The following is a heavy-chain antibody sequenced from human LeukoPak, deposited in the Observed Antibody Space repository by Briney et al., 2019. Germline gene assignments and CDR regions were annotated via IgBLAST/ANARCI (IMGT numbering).Heavy chain of an antibody. CDR1: GGSFSGYY. D-gene: IGHD2/OR15-2a*01. CDR3: AAFPKGDLNFYWLDP. V-gene: IGHV4-34*01. Sequence: PSETLSLTCAVYGGSFSGYYWSWIRQPPGKGLEWIGEINHSGSTNYNPSLKSRVIISVDTSKNQFSLKLSSVTAADTAVYYCAAFPKGDLNFYWLDPWGQGTLVTVSS. CDR2: INHSGST. J-gene: IGHJ5*02.